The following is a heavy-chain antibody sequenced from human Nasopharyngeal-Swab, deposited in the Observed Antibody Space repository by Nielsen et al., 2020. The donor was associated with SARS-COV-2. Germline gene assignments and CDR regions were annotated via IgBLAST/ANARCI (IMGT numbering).Heavy chain of an antibody. CDR1: GFSFSNYW. V-gene: IGHV3-7*01. CDR2: VKQAGSEK. CDR3: PRGRDMIASRPFWFDP. J-gene: IGHJ5*02. Sequence: GGSLRLSCAASGFSFSNYWMSWVRQTPGEGLEWLASVKQAGSEKHYVDSVKGRFTISRDKANNSLSLQMDGLRAEDTGVYYCPRGRDMIASRPFWFDPWGQGTLVTVSS. D-gene: IGHD3-22*01.